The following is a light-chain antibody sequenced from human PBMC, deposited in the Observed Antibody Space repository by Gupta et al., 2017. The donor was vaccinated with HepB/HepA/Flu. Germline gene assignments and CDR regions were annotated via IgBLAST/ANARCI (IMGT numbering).Light chain of an antibody. CDR2: GAS. J-gene: IGKJ3*01. CDR3: QQYGSSPLFT. CDR1: QIVSSSY. V-gene: IGKV3-20*01. Sequence: EIVLTQSPGTLSLSPGERATLSCRASQIVSSSYLAWYQQKPGQAPRLLIYGASSRATGIPDRFSGSGSGTDFTLTISRLEPEDFAVYYCQQYGSSPLFTFGPGTKVDI.